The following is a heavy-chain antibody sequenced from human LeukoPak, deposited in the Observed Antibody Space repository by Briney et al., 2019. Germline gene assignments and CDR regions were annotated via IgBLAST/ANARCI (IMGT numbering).Heavy chain of an antibody. CDR2: IYSGGST. D-gene: IGHD4-17*01. J-gene: IGHJ3*02. V-gene: IGHV3-53*01. CDR1: GFSVSSNY. Sequence: GGSLRLSCAASGFSVSSNYMTWVRQAPGKGLEWVSVIYSGGSTYYADSVTGRFTISRDNSKNTLYLQMNNLRAEDTAVYYCARDLGDYVYAFDIWGRGTMVTVSS. CDR3: ARDLGDYVYAFDI.